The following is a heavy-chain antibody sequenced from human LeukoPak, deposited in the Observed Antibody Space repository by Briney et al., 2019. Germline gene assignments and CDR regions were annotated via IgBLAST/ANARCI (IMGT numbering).Heavy chain of an antibody. CDR2: ISGSGGST. D-gene: IGHD6-13*01. J-gene: IGHJ6*04. CDR3: AKDQVGGYSSSLYYYYGMDV. Sequence: GGSLRLSCAASGFTFSSYAMSGVRQTPGKGLGWVSAISGSGGSTYYADSVKGRFTISRDNSKNTLYLQMNSLRAEDTAVYYCAKDQVGGYSSSLYYYYGMDVWGKGTTVTVSS. CDR1: GFTFSSYA. V-gene: IGHV3-23*01.